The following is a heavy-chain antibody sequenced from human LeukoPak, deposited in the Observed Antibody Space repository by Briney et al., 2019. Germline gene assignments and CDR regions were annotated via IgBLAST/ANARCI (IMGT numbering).Heavy chain of an antibody. V-gene: IGHV4-59*02. D-gene: IGHD3-16*02. CDR3: ARGHHGDYVWGSYRPLDY. CDR1: GGSVNSYY. CDR2: IYYSGST. J-gene: IGHJ4*02. Sequence: PSETLSLTCTVSGGSVNSYYWSWIRQPPGKGLEWIGYIYYSGSTNYNPSLKSRVTISVDTSKNQFSLKLSSVTAADTAVYYCARGHHGDYVWGSYRPLDYWGQGTLVTVSS.